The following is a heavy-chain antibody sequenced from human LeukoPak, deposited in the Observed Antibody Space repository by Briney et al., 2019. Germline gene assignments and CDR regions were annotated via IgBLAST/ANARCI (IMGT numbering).Heavy chain of an antibody. CDR1: GFTFDDYA. CDR3: AKGGSGSYFDY. Sequence: GRSLRLSCAASGFTFDDYAMHWVRQAPGKGLEWVSGISWNSGSIGYADSVKGRFTISRDNAKNSLYLQMNSLRAEDTALYYCAKGGSGSYFDYWGQGTLVTVPS. CDR2: ISWNSGSI. D-gene: IGHD3-10*01. J-gene: IGHJ4*02. V-gene: IGHV3-9*01.